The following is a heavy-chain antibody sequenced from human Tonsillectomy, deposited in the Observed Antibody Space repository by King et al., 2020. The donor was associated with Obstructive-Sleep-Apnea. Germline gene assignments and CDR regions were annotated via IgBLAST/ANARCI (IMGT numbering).Heavy chain of an antibody. CDR3: ARQYSSSLYYFDY. J-gene: IGHJ4*02. CDR1: GFTFSSYS. V-gene: IGHV3-48*04. Sequence: VQLVESGGGLVQPGGSLRLSCAASGFTFSSYSMNWVRQAPGKGLEWVSYISSSSSTIYYADSVKGRFTISRDNAKNSLYLQMTSLRAEDTAVYYCARQYSSSLYYFDYWGQGTLVTVSS. D-gene: IGHD6-6*01. CDR2: ISSSSSTI.